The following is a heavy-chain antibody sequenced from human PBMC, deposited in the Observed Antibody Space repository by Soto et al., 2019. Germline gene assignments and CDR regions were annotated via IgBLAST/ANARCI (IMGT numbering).Heavy chain of an antibody. Sequence: QVQLVQSGAEVRKPGSSVQVSCKASGGTFYTYTFSWVRQAPGQGLEWMGSITPIYPTTNYAEKFQGRLTVTADGSTNTAYMELNSLTSEDTAVYYCARIHRYSFPTSDDRDSWGQGTLVTVSS. V-gene: IGHV1-69*15. CDR2: ITPIYPTT. J-gene: IGHJ5*02. CDR3: ARIHRYSFPTSDDRDS. D-gene: IGHD5-18*01. CDR1: GGTFYTYT.